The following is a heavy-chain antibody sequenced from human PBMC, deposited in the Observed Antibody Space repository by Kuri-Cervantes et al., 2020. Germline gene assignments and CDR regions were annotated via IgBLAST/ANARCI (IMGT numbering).Heavy chain of an antibody. CDR1: GFTFSSYA. CDR2: ISGSDGDT. Sequence: GESLKISCAAPGFTFSSYALSWVRQVPGKGLEWVSGISGSDGDTYYADSVKGRFTISRDNSKNTLYLQMNSLRAEDTAVYYCAKVTPYYYDSSGYYPTNYYYGMDVWGQGTTVTVSS. CDR3: AKVTPYYYDSSGYYPTNYYYGMDV. V-gene: IGHV3-23*01. J-gene: IGHJ6*02. D-gene: IGHD3-22*01.